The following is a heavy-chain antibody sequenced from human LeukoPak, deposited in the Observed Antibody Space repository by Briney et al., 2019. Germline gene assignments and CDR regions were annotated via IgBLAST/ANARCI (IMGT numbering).Heavy chain of an antibody. J-gene: IGHJ4*02. CDR1: GFSFTSYW. D-gene: IGHD2-15*01. CDR2: IYPHDSDA. CDR3: ARHRGGYCNGDTCYSPGDY. Sequence: KFGESLKISCMVSGFSFTSYWIAWVRQMPGKGLELMGIIYPHDSDARYSPSFQGQVIFSVDKSINTAYLQWYSLQASDTAVYYCARHRGGYCNGDTCYSPGDYWGQGTLDTVSS. V-gene: IGHV5-51*01.